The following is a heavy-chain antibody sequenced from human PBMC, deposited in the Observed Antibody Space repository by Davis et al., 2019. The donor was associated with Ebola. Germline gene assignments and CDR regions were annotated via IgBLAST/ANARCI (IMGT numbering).Heavy chain of an antibody. CDR1: GFTFSSYS. J-gene: IGHJ3*02. Sequence: GESLKISCAASGFTFSSYSMNWVRQAPGKGLEWVSSISSSSSYIYYADSVKGRFTISRDNAKNSLYLQMNSLRAEDTAVYYCARGLRWLQLEAGAFDIWGQGTMVTVSS. D-gene: IGHD5-24*01. V-gene: IGHV3-21*04. CDR3: ARGLRWLQLEAGAFDI. CDR2: ISSSSSYI.